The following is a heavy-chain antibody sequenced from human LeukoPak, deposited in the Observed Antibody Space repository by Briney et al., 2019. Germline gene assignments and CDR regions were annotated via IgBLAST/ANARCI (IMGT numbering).Heavy chain of an antibody. J-gene: IGHJ5*02. V-gene: IGHV3-7*03. D-gene: IGHD7-27*01. CDR2: ISPDGNRE. CDR1: GLTFSSYW. Sequence: GGSLRLSCAASGLTFSSYWMTWVRQGPGKGLEWVATISPDGNRENYVDSVKGRFSISRDNAKNSLYLQMNSLRAEDTALYYCAKDTKRTLWGYNWFDPWGQGTLVTVSS. CDR3: AKDTKRTLWGYNWFDP.